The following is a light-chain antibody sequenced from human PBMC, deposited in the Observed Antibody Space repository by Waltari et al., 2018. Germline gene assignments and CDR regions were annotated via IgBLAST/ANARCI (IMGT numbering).Light chain of an antibody. CDR2: EVS. V-gene: IGLV2-8*01. CDR1: SSDVGAYDL. J-gene: IGLJ1*01. CDR3: SAHGGANNFYV. Sequence: QSALTQPPSASGSPGQSVTISCTGTSSDVGAYDLVSWYQQHPGKAPKLMIYEVSKRPSGVPARFSGSKSGNTASLTVSGLQAEDEADYYCSAHGGANNFYVFGTGTEVTVL.